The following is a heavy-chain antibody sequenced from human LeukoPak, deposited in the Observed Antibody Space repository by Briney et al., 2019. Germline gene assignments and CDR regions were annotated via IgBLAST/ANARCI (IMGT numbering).Heavy chain of an antibody. Sequence: SETLSLTCAVYGGSFSGYYWSWIRQPPGKGLEWIGEINHSGSTNYNPSLKSRVTISVDTSKNQFSLKLSSVTAADTAVYYCAGGGAAAGTGSFDPWGQGTLVTVSS. V-gene: IGHV4-34*01. J-gene: IGHJ5*02. CDR3: AGGGAAAGTGSFDP. CDR2: INHSGST. D-gene: IGHD6-13*01. CDR1: GGSFSGYY.